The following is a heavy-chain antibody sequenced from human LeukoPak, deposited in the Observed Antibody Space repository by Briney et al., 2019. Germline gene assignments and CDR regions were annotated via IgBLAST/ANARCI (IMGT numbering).Heavy chain of an antibody. V-gene: IGHV3-23*01. CDR2: ISGSGGST. CDR3: AKDLGFAYNYYYYGMDV. Sequence: GGSLRLSCAASGFTFSSYAMSWVRQAPGKGLEWVSAISGSGGSTYYADSVKGRFTISRDNSKNTLYLQMNSLRAEDTAVYYCAKDLGFAYNYYYYGMDVWGQGTTVAVS. J-gene: IGHJ6*02. CDR1: GFTFSSYA. D-gene: IGHD3-16*01.